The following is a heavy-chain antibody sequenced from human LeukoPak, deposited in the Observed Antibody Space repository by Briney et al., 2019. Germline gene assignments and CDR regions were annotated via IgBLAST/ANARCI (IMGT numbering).Heavy chain of an antibody. D-gene: IGHD3-16*01. Sequence: TSETLSLTCTVSGGSISSYYWSWIRQPPGKGLEWIGYIYYSGSTNYNPSLKSRVTISVDTSKNQFSLKLSSVTAADTAVYYCARESNRVWAPGAFDIWGQGTMVTVSS. CDR3: ARESNRVWAPGAFDI. V-gene: IGHV4-59*01. CDR1: GGSISSYY. CDR2: IYYSGST. J-gene: IGHJ3*02.